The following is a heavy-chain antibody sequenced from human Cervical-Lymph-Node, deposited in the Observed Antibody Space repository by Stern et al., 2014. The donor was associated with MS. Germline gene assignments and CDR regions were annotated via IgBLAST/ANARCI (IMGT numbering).Heavy chain of an antibody. J-gene: IGHJ4*02. CDR1: GYNTTSYG. D-gene: IGHD6-13*01. CDR2: ISAYNGNT. V-gene: IGHV1-18*01. Sequence: QVQLMQSGGEVKKPGASVKVSCKASGYNTTSYGFTWVRQAPGQGLEWMGWISAYNGNTNYAQKLQGRVTMTTDTSTSTAYMEVRSLRSDDTAVYYCATFISAAGTFNHWGQGTLVTVSS. CDR3: ATFISAAGTFNH.